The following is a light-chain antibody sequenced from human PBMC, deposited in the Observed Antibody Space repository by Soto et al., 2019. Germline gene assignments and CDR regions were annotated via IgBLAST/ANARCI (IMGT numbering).Light chain of an antibody. CDR3: SSYTSSSTVI. CDR1: TNDVGGYNY. V-gene: IGLV2-14*03. Sequence: QSALTQPASVSGSPGQSITISCTGTTNDVGGYNYVSWYQHHPGKAPKVMIYDVNNRPSGVSNRFSGSKSGNTASLTISGLQAEDEADYYCSSYTSSSTVIVGGGTKLTVL. CDR2: DVN. J-gene: IGLJ2*01.